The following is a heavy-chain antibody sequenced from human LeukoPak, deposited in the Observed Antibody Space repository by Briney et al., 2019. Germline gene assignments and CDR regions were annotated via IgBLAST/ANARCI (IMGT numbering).Heavy chain of an antibody. V-gene: IGHV4-34*01. D-gene: IGHD3-22*01. CDR3: VRGYYYDSSGSRSSQFDY. J-gene: IGHJ4*02. CDR1: GGSFSGYY. CDR2: INHSGST. Sequence: SETLSLTCAVYGGSFSGYYWSWIRQPPGKGLEWIGEINHSGSTNYNPSLKSRVTISVDTSKNQFSLKLSSVTAADTAVYYCVRGYYYDSSGSRSSQFDYWGQGTLVTVSS.